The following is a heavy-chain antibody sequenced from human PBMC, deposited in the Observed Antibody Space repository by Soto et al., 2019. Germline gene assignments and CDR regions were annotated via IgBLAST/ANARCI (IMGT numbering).Heavy chain of an antibody. CDR1: GFTFSDYY. Sequence: GGSLRLSCAASGFTFSDYYMSWIRQAPGKGLEWVSYISRTGSPTFYADSVRGRFTISRDNAKNSLYLQMSSLRAEDTAVYYCATSLSGYFYSYWGQGTLVTVSS. D-gene: IGHD3-22*01. V-gene: IGHV3-11*04. J-gene: IGHJ4*02. CDR2: ISRTGSPT. CDR3: ATSLSGYFYSY.